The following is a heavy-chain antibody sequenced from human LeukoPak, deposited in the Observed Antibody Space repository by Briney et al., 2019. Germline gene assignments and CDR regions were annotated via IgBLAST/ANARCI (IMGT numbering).Heavy chain of an antibody. V-gene: IGHV3-53*01. J-gene: IGHJ4*02. CDR3: ARDLNGSGSYALDY. CDR1: GFTVSSNY. CDR2: IYSGGST. Sequence: GGSLRLSCAASGFTVSSNYMSWVRQAPGKGLEWVSVIYSGGSTYYADSVKGRFTISRDNSKNTLYLQMNSLRAEVTAVYYCARDLNGSGSYALDYWGQGTLVTVSS. D-gene: IGHD3-10*01.